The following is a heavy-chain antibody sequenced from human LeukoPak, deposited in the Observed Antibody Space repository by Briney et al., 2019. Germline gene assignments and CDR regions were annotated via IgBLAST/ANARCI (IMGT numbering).Heavy chain of an antibody. CDR2: IYHSGST. CDR1: GYSISSGYY. J-gene: IGHJ4*02. CDR3: ARDGWFGEVNFDY. D-gene: IGHD3-10*01. V-gene: IGHV4-38-2*02. Sequence: SETLSLTCTVSGYSISSGYYWGWIRQPPGKGLEWIGSIYHSGSTYYNPSLKSRVTISIDTSKNQFSLKLSSVTAADTAVYYCARDGWFGEVNFDYWGQGTLVTVSS.